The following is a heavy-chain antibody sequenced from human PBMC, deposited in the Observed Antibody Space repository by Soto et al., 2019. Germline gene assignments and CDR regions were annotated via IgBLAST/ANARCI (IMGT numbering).Heavy chain of an antibody. Sequence: QVQLVESGGGVVQPGRSLRLSCAASGFTFSSHAMHWVRQAPGKGLEWVAVIWYDGSKKYYADSVKGRFTVARDDSKNTLYLQMNSLGVDDTAVYYCARDPGYSGFDFDYWGQGTLVTVSS. CDR3: ARDPGYSGFDFDY. V-gene: IGHV3-33*01. CDR1: GFTFSSHA. D-gene: IGHD5-12*01. J-gene: IGHJ4*02. CDR2: IWYDGSKK.